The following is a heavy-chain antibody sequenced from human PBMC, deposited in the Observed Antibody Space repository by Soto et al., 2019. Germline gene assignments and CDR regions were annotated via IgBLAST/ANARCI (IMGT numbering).Heavy chain of an antibody. CDR2: INHSGST. J-gene: IGHJ5*02. Sequence: SETQSLTYAVYGGYFSGYYWSWIRQPPGKGLEWIGEINHSGSTNYNPSLKSRVTISVDTSKNQFSLKLSSVTAADTAVYYCARDLPDIVVVPAAGHWFDPWGQGTLVTVSS. D-gene: IGHD2-2*01. CDR3: ARDLPDIVVVPAAGHWFDP. CDR1: GGYFSGYY. V-gene: IGHV4-34*01.